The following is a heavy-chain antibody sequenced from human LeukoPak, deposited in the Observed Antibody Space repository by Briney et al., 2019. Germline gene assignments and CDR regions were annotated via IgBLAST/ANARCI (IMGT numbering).Heavy chain of an antibody. CDR2: IYYSGST. V-gene: IGHV4-59*01. CDR3: ARRGYSGYMNWFDP. D-gene: IGHD5-12*01. Sequence: SETLSLTCTVSGGSISSYYWSWIRQPPGKGLEWIGYIYYSGSTNYNPSLKSRVTISVDTSKNQFSLKLSSVTAADTAVYYCARRGYSGYMNWFDPWGQGTLVTVSS. CDR1: GGSISSYY. J-gene: IGHJ5*02.